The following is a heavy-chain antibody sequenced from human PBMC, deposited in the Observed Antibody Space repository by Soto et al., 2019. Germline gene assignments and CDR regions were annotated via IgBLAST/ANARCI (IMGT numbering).Heavy chain of an antibody. Sequence: GESLKISCKGSGYSFTCYWISWVRQMPGKGLEWMGRIDPSDSYTNYSPSFQGHVTISADKSISTAYLQWSSLKASDTAMYYCARPLYYYDSSGYSSRGAFDIWGQGTMVTVSS. CDR1: GYSFTCYW. J-gene: IGHJ3*02. D-gene: IGHD3-22*01. CDR2: IDPSDSYT. V-gene: IGHV5-10-1*01. CDR3: ARPLYYYDSSGYSSRGAFDI.